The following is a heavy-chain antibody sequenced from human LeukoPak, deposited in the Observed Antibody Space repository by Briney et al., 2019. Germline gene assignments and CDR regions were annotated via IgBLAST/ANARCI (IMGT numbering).Heavy chain of an antibody. J-gene: IGHJ4*02. D-gene: IGHD3-3*01. CDR1: GFTFSNYN. V-gene: IGHV3-21*01. CDR3: ASSYYDFWRGVY. CDR2: ITSSGTYT. Sequence: GGSLRLSCADSGFTFSNYNMNWVRQAPGKAMEWVSSITSSGTYTFYADSVKGRFTISRDNAKNSLYLQMDSLGPEDTAVYYCASSYYDFWRGVYWGQGTLVTVSS.